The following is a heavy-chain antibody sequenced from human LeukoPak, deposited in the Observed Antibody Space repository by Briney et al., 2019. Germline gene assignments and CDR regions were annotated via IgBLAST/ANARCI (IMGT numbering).Heavy chain of an antibody. V-gene: IGHV3-30*02. D-gene: IGHD3-16*01. J-gene: IGHJ3*01. CDR3: AKRADYYDSSRALYDAFDL. CDR2: IRYDGSDK. Sequence: PGGSLRLSCAASGFTFSSYSMNWVRQAPGKGLEWVTFIRYDGSDKYYADSVKGRFTISRDNSKNTLFLQMNSLRVEDTAVYYCAKRADYYDSSRALYDAFDLWGQGTMVTVSS. CDR1: GFTFSSYS.